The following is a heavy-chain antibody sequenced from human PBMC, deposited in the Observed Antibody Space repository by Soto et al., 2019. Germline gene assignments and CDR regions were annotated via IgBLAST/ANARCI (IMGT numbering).Heavy chain of an antibody. CDR2: IYYSGST. J-gene: IGHJ6*02. D-gene: IGHD3-22*01. CDR3: AISPVDDSSGYYYYYYGMDV. V-gene: IGHV4-39*01. CDR1: GGSISSSSYY. Sequence: SETLSLTCTVSGGSISSSSYYWGWIRQPPGKGLEWIGSIYYSGSTYYNPSLKSRVTISVDTSKNQFSLKLSSVTAADTAVYYCAISPVDDSSGYYYYYYGMDVWGQGTTVTVSS.